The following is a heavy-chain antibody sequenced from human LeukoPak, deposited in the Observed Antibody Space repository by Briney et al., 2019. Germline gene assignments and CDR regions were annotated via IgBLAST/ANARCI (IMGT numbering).Heavy chain of an antibody. CDR2: IKSKTDGGTT. CDR3: AKDLSNYDFWSGYEANYYFDY. V-gene: IGHV3-15*01. J-gene: IGHJ4*02. Sequence: GGSLRLSCAASGFAVSDNYMSWVRQAPGKGLEWVGRIKSKTDGGTTDYAAPVKGRFTISRDDSKNTLYLQMNSLRAEDTAVYNCAKDLSNYDFWSGYEANYYFDYWGQGTLVTVSS. CDR1: GFAVSDNY. D-gene: IGHD3-3*01.